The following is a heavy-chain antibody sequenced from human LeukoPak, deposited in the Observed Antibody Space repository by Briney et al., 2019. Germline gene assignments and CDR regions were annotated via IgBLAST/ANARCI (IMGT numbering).Heavy chain of an antibody. V-gene: IGHV3-30*04. CDR1: GFTFSIYA. D-gene: IGHD3-22*01. Sequence: GGSLRLSCAASGFTFSIYAMHWVRQAPGKGLEWVAVFSYDETNKYYADSVKGRFTISRDNSKNTLYLQMNSLGVEDTAVYYCASGAGDDRSGYYYAPFDYWGQGILVTVSS. CDR3: ASGAGDDRSGYYYAPFDY. J-gene: IGHJ4*02. CDR2: FSYDETNK.